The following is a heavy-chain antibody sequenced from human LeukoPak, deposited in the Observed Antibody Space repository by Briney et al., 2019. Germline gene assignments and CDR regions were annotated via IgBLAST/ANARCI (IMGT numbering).Heavy chain of an antibody. V-gene: IGHV4-34*01. Sequence: KPSETLSLTCAVYGGSFSGYYWSWIRQPPGKGLEWIGEINHSGSTNYNPSLKSRVTISVDTSKNQFSLKLSSVTAADTAVYYCARGPPSPIVVVPAARPFDYWGQRTLVTVSS. J-gene: IGHJ4*02. CDR2: INHSGST. CDR3: ARGPPSPIVVVPAARPFDY. D-gene: IGHD2-2*01. CDR1: GGSFSGYY.